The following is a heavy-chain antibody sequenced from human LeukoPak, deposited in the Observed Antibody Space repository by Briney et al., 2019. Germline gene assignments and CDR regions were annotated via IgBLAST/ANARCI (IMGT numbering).Heavy chain of an antibody. J-gene: IGHJ3*01. Sequence: PGGSLRLSCAASGFTFSNYWMSWVRQAPGKGLEWMANIKQDGSEKYYVDSVKGRFTISRDNAKNSLYLQMNSLRAEDTAVYYCARDPGIQLWPGAFGVWGQGTMVTVSS. D-gene: IGHD5-18*01. CDR2: IKQDGSEK. V-gene: IGHV3-7*01. CDR3: ARDPGIQLWPGAFGV. CDR1: GFTFSNYW.